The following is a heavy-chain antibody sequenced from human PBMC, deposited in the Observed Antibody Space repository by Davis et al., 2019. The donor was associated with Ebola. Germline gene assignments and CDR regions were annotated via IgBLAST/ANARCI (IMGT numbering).Heavy chain of an antibody. J-gene: IGHJ6*02. CDR1: GGSVSSGSYY. CDR2: IYYSGST. V-gene: IGHV4-61*01. D-gene: IGHD5-12*01. CDR3: ARGRGKWLRFYGMDV. Sequence: MPSETLSLTCAVSGGSVSSGSYYWSWIRQPPGKGLEWIGYIYYSGSTNYNPSLKSRVTISVETSKNQFSLKLSSVTAADTAVYYCARGRGKWLRFYGMDVWGQGTTVTVSS.